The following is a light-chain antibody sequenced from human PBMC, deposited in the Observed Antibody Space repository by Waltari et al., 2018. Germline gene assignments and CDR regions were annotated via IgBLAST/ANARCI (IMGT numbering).Light chain of an antibody. V-gene: IGLV2-14*03. J-gene: IGLJ3*02. Sequence: QSALTQPASVSGSPGQSITLSCTGTSSDIGGYEYVSWYQQHPGKAPQLMIYDVTYRPSGVSNRFSGSKSDNTAYLTIAGLQADDEAHYYCSSYTDSATRVFGGGTKLTVL. CDR1: SSDIGGYEY. CDR3: SSYTDSATRV. CDR2: DVT.